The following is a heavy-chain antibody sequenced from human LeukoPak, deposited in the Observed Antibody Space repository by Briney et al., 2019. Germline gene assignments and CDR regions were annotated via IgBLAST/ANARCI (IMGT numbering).Heavy chain of an antibody. Sequence: ASVKVSCKASGYTFTSYGISWVRQAPGQGLEWMGWISAYNGNTNYTQRLQGRVTMTTDTSTSTAYMELSSLRSEDTAVYYCATVRIAGYYYDTKSFDCWGQGTLVTVSS. CDR1: GYTFTSYG. CDR2: ISAYNGNT. CDR3: ATVRIAGYYYDTKSFDC. J-gene: IGHJ4*02. V-gene: IGHV1-18*01. D-gene: IGHD3-22*01.